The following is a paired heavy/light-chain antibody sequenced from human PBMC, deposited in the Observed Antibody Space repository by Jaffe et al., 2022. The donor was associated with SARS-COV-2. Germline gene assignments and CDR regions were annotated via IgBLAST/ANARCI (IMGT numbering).Heavy chain of an antibody. CDR1: GFTFSTYG. Sequence: QVQLVESGGGVVQPGRSLRLSCAASGFTFSTYGMHWVRQAPGKGLEWVAVIWYDGSNKYYADSVKGRFTISRDNSKNTLYLQMNSLRAEDTAVYYCARVEHYYDNIGAFDIWGQGTMVTVSS. J-gene: IGHJ3*02. D-gene: IGHD3-22*01. V-gene: IGHV3-33*01. CDR2: IWYDGSNK. CDR3: ARVEHYYDNIGAFDI.
Light chain of an antibody. V-gene: IGLV4-69*01. CDR1: SGHSGYA. J-gene: IGLJ2*01. Sequence: QLVLTQSPSASASLGASVKLTCTLSSGHSGYAIAWHQQPPEKGPRYLMKLKSDGSHSKGDGIPDRFSGSSSGAERYLTISSLQSEDEADYYCQTWGTGIHVVFGGGTKLTVL. CDR2: LKSDGSH. CDR3: QTWGTGIHVV.